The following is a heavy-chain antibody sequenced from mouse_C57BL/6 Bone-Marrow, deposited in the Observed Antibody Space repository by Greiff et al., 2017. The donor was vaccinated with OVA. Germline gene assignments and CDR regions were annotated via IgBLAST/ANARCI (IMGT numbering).Heavy chain of an antibody. Sequence: VQLQQSGAELVRPGASVTLSCKASGYTFTDYEMHWVKQTPVHGLEWIGAIDPETGGTAYNQKFKGKAIMTADKSSSTAYMELRSLTSEDSAVYYCTRRGACGSSFYWYFYVWGTGTTVTVSS. V-gene: IGHV1-15*01. CDR2: IDPETGGT. CDR1: GYTFTDYE. D-gene: IGHD1-1*01. CDR3: TRRGACGSSFYWYFYV. J-gene: IGHJ1*03.